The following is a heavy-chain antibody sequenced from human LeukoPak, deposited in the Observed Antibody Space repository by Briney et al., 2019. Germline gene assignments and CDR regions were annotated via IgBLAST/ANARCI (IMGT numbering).Heavy chain of an antibody. CDR1: GFTFSSYA. V-gene: IGHV3-30*04. J-gene: IGHJ4*02. Sequence: GGSLRLSCAASGFTFSSYAMHWARQAPGKGLEWVAVISYDGSNKYYADSVKGRFTISRDNSKNTLYLQMNSLRAEDTAVYYCARIKAIDYWGQGTLVTVSS. CDR3: ARIKAIDY. CDR2: ISYDGSNK.